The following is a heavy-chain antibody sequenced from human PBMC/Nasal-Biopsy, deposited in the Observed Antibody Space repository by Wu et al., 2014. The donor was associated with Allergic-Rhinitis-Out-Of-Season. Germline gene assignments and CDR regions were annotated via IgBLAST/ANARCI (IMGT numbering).Heavy chain of an antibody. V-gene: IGHV3-30*03. J-gene: IGHJ3*02. D-gene: IGHD4-17*01. Sequence: LRLSCAASGFTFSSYGMHWVRQAPGKGLEWVAVISYDGSNKYYADSVKGRFTISRDNSKNTLYLQMNSLRAEDTAVYYCARGRGGYGDYVFSAFDIWGQGTMVTVSS. CDR3: ARGRGGYGDYVFSAFDI. CDR1: GFTFSSYG. CDR2: ISYDGSNK.